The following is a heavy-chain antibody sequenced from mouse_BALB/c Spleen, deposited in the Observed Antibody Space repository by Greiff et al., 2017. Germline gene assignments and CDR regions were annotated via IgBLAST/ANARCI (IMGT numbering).Heavy chain of an antibody. CDR2: ISSGSSTI. Sequence: EVKLMESGGGLVQPGGSRKLSCAASGFTFSSFGMHWVRQAPEKGLEWVAYISSGSSTIYYADTVKGRFTISRDNPKNTLFLQMTSLRSEDTAMYYCARQYDYDDYYAMDYWGQGTSVTVSS. V-gene: IGHV5-17*02. J-gene: IGHJ4*01. D-gene: IGHD2-4*01. CDR1: GFTFSSFG. CDR3: ARQYDYDDYYAMDY.